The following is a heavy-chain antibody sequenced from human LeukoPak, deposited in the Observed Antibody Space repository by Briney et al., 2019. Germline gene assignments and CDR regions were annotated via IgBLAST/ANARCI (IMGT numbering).Heavy chain of an antibody. J-gene: IGHJ4*02. CDR1: GFSFSSSA. CDR3: VKLEWGYYYYN. D-gene: IGHD3-22*01. Sequence: GGSLRLSCSASGFSFSSSAMHWVRQAPGKRLEYVSAITSSWATTFYGDSVKSRFTISRDNSKTTLYLQMTSLRAEDTAVYSCVKLEWGYYYYNWGQGTLVTVSS. V-gene: IGHV3-64D*09. CDR2: ITSSWATT.